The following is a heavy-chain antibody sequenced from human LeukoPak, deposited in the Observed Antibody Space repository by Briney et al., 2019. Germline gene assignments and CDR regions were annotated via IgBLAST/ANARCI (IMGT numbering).Heavy chain of an antibody. CDR2: IYSGGGT. D-gene: IGHD2-21*01. Sequence: PGGSLRLSCAASGFTVSSNYMSWVRQAPGKGLEWVSVIYSGGGTYYADSVKGRFTISRDNPKNTLYLQMNSLRAEDTAVYYCAREIVGTAGAFDIWGQGTMVTVSS. J-gene: IGHJ3*02. CDR1: GFTVSSNY. V-gene: IGHV3-53*01. CDR3: AREIVGTAGAFDI.